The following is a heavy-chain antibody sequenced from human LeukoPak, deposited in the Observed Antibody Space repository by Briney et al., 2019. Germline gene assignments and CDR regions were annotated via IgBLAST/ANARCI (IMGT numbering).Heavy chain of an antibody. D-gene: IGHD1-26*01. J-gene: IGHJ4*02. V-gene: IGHV4-31*03. CDR2: IYYSGST. CDR3: ARDQAGASGSYSEYYFDY. Sequence: SQTLSLTCTVSGGSISSGGYYWSWIRQHPGKGLEWIGYIYYSGSTYYNPSLKSRVTISVDTSKNQFSLKLSSVTAADTAVYYCARDQAGASGSYSEYYFDYWGQGTLVTVYS. CDR1: GGSISSGGYY.